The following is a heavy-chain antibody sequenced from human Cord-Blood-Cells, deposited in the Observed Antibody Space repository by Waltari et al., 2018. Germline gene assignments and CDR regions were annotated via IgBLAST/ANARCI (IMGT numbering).Heavy chain of an antibody. CDR3: ARTYYYGSGSYAFDI. Sequence: QVQLVQSGAEVKKPGSSVKVYCKASGGTSSSYAIRWVRQATGQGLEWMGGIIPIFGTANYAQKFQGRVTITADESTSTAYMELSSLRSEDTAVYYCARTYYYGSGSYAFDIWGQGTMVTVSS. V-gene: IGHV1-69*01. J-gene: IGHJ3*02. CDR2: IIPIFGTA. D-gene: IGHD3-10*01. CDR1: GGTSSSYA.